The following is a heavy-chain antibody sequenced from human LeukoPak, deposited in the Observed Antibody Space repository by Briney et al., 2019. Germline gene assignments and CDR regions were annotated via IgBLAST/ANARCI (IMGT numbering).Heavy chain of an antibody. D-gene: IGHD5-24*01. CDR1: GFTFSSYA. CDR3: ARDPLTAVEMATNYYFDY. CDR2: ISYDGSNK. J-gene: IGHJ4*02. Sequence: GGSLRLSCAASGFTFSSYAMHWVRQAPGKGLEWVAVISYDGSNKYYADSVKGRFTISRDNSKNTLYLQMNSLRAEDTAVYYCARDPLTAVEMATNYYFDYWGQGTLVTVSS. V-gene: IGHV3-30*04.